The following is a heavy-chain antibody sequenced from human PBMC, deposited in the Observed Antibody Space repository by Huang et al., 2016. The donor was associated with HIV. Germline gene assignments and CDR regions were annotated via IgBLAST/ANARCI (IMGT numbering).Heavy chain of an antibody. CDR3: ARAVPTPNRFGVGGFDY. V-gene: IGHV3-21*01. CDR1: GFTFSGFC. Sequence: EVQLVESGGGLVKPGGSLRLSWAASGFTFSGFCMNWVRQAPGNGLVLGSSISFSSSTIDDPDSVKDRFPISRDNAKNSLYLQSNSLRAEDTAVYYCARAVPTPNRFGVGGFDYWGQGTLVTVSS. CDR2: ISFSSSTI. J-gene: IGHJ4*02. D-gene: IGHD3-3*01.